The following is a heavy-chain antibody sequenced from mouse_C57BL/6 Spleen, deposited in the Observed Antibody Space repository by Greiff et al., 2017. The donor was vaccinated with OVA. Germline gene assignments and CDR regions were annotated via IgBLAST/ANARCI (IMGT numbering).Heavy chain of an antibody. CDR3: ARDTTASYGFAY. CDR2: INPNNGGT. Sequence: VQLQQSGPELVKPGASVKISCKASGYTFTDYYMNWVKQSHGKSLEWIGDINPNNGGTSYNQKFKGKATLTVDKSSSTAYMELRSLTSEDSAVYYCARDTTASYGFAYWGQGTLVTVSA. V-gene: IGHV1-26*01. D-gene: IGHD1-2*01. J-gene: IGHJ3*01. CDR1: GYTFTDYY.